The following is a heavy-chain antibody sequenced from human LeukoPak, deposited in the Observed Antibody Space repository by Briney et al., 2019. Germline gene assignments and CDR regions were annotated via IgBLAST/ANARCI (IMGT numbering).Heavy chain of an antibody. CDR2: MNPNSGNT. J-gene: IGHJ3*02. CDR1: GYTFTSYD. V-gene: IGHV1-8*01. CDR3: ARKSDRGAFDI. D-gene: IGHD1-14*01. Sequence: ASVKVSCKASGYTFTSYDINWVRQATGQGLEWMGWMNPNSGNTGYAQKFQGRVTMTRNTSISTAYMELRSLRSDDTAVYYCARKSDRGAFDIWGQGTMVTVSS.